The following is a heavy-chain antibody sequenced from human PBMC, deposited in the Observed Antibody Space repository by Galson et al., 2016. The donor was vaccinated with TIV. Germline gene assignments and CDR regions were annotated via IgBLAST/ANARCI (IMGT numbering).Heavy chain of an antibody. CDR2: VNQDGSVK. Sequence: SLRLSCAGSGFTFSSYWMAWVRQAPGKGLEWVANVNQDGSVKYYVDSVKGRFTISRDNARNSVYLQMNSLTVEDTAVYYWWRAWAKSDSYWGQGTLVTVSS. V-gene: IGHV3-7*03. CDR3: WRAWAKSDSY. J-gene: IGHJ4*02. D-gene: IGHD2-21*02. CDR1: GFTFSSYW.